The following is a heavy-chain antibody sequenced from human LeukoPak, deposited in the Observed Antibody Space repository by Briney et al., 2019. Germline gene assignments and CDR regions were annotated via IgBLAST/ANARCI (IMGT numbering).Heavy chain of an antibody. CDR2: IYTSGST. Sequence: SETLSLTCTVSGGSISSYYWSWIRQPAVKGLEWIGRIYTSGSTNYNPSLKSRVTMSVDTSKNQFSLKLSSVTAADTAVYYCARGPGSGSYYIASTYYYYYGMDVWGQGTTVTVSS. J-gene: IGHJ6*02. D-gene: IGHD3-10*01. V-gene: IGHV4-4*07. CDR1: GGSISSYY. CDR3: ARGPGSGSYYIASTYYYYYGMDV.